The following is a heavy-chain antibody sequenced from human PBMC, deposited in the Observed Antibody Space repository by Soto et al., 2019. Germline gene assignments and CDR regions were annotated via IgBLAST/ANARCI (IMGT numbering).Heavy chain of an antibody. J-gene: IGHJ4*02. V-gene: IGHV3-23*01. Sequence: GGSLRLSCAASGFTFSSYAMSWVRQAPGKGLEWVSAISGSGGSTYYADSVKGRFTISRDNSKNTLYLQMNSLRAEDTAVYYCAKDDSDIVVVVAATGFDYWGQGTLVTVSS. CDR1: GFTFSSYA. CDR3: AKDDSDIVVVVAATGFDY. CDR2: ISGSGGST. D-gene: IGHD2-15*01.